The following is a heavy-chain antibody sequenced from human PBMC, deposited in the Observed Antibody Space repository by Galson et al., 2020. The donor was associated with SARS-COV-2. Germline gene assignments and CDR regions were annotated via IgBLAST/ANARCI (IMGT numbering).Heavy chain of an antibody. CDR3: ATVPAAREYYDILTGYYKRLEYYYGMDV. CDR1: GYTLTELS. V-gene: IGHV1-24*01. CDR2: FDPEDGET. D-gene: IGHD3-9*01. Sequence: ASVTVSCKVSGYTLTELSMHWVRQAPGKGLEWMGGFDPEDGETIYAQKFQGSVTMTEDTSTDTAYMELSSLRSEDTAVYYCATVPAAREYYDILTGYYKRLEYYYGMDVWGQGTTVTVSS. J-gene: IGHJ6*02.